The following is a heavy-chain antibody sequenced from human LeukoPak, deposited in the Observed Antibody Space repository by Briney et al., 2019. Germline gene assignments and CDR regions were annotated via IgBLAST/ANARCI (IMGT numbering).Heavy chain of an antibody. J-gene: IGHJ6*02. V-gene: IGHV4-59*01. CDR2: IYYSGST. CDR1: GGSISNYY. D-gene: IGHD3-22*01. CDR3: ARGYYDSSGYMRYGMDV. Sequence: SETLSLTCTVSGGSISNYYWSWIRQPPGKGLEWIGYIYYSGSTSYNPSLKSRVTISVDTSKNQFSLKLSSVTAADTAVYYCARGYYDSSGYMRYGMDVWGQGTTVTVSS.